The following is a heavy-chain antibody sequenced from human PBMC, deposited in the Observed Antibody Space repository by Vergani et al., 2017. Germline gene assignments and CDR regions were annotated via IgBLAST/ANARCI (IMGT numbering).Heavy chain of an antibody. CDR3: ARGDYGSLTGYRY. CDR1: GYTFSNYY. V-gene: IGHV1-46*03. D-gene: IGHD3-9*01. Sequence: QVQVVQSGAEVKKSGASVKVSCKTSGYTFSNYYMHWVRQAPGQALEWMGRINPSGGHTNYAQKFQGRVTMTRDTSTSTVYMELSSLRSEDTAIYYCARGDYGSLTGYRYWGQGTLVTVSA. CDR2: INPSGGHT. J-gene: IGHJ4*02.